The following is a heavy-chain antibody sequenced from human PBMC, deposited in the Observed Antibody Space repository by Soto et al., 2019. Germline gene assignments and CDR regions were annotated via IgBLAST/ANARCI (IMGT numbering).Heavy chain of an antibody. D-gene: IGHD3-10*01. CDR2: IYWDDDK. V-gene: IGHV2-5*02. CDR3: AHSPYYGSGLDWFDP. CDR1: GFSLSTSGVG. Sequence: QITLKESGPTLVKPTQTLTLTCTFSGFSLSTSGVGVGWIRQPPGKALEWLALIYWDDDKRYSPSLKSRLTIXXDXSXXQVVLTMTNMDPVDTATYYSAHSPYYGSGLDWFDPWGQGTLVTVSS. J-gene: IGHJ5*02.